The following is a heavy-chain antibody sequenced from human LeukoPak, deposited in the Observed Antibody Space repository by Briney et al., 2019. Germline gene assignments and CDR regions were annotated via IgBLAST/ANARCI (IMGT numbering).Heavy chain of an antibody. CDR3: ARLRYGGFDP. D-gene: IGHD5-18*01. CDR1: GFTFTSYW. J-gene: IGHJ5*02. Sequence: GGSLRLSCAASGFTFTSYWMSWVGQAPGKRLEWVANIKYERSEKYYVDSVKGRFTISRDNAKNALYLQMNSLRAEDTAVYYCARLRYGGFDPWGQGTLVTVSS. CDR2: IKYERSEK. V-gene: IGHV3-7*01.